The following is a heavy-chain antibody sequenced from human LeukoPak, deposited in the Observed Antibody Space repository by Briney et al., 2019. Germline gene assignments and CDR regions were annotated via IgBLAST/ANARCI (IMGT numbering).Heavy chain of an antibody. Sequence: SETLSPTCTVSGASISSYYWSWIRQPAGEGLEWIGRCSTSGGTNYNPSLESRVTMSVDTSKNQFSLRLSSVTAADTAVYYCARVKYYDSSGYYWFDPWGQGTLVTVSS. CDR2: CSTSGGT. D-gene: IGHD3-22*01. V-gene: IGHV4-4*07. CDR1: GASISSYY. J-gene: IGHJ5*02. CDR3: ARVKYYDSSGYYWFDP.